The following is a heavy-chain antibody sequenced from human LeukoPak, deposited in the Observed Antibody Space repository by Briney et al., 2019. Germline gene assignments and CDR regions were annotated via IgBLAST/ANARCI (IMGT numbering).Heavy chain of an antibody. CDR3: ARGTGYYDSSGYYSSLHAFDI. J-gene: IGHJ3*02. D-gene: IGHD3-22*01. CDR2: ISSSSSYI. V-gene: IGHV3-21*01. CDR1: GFTFSSYS. Sequence: GGSLRLSCAATGFTFSSYSMNWVRQAPGKGLEWVSSISSSSSYIYYADSVKGRFTISRDNAKNSLYLPMNSLRAEDTAVYYCARGTGYYDSSGYYSSLHAFDIWGQGTMVTVSS.